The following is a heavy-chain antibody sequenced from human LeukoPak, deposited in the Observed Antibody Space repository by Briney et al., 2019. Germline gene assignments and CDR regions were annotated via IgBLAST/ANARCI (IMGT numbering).Heavy chain of an antibody. V-gene: IGHV4-34*01. CDR3: ARRSLVAATRRPFDY. CDR2: INHSGST. J-gene: IGHJ4*02. Sequence: SETLSLTCAVYGGSSSGYYWSWIRQPPGKGLEWIGEINHSGSTNYNPSLKSRVTISVDTSKNQFSLKLSSVTAADTAVYYCARRSLVAATRRPFDYWDQGTLVTVSS. CDR1: GGSSSGYY. D-gene: IGHD2-15*01.